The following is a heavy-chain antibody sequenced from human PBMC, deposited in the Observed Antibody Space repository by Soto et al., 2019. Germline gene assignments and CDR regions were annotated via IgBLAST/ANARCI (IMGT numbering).Heavy chain of an antibody. CDR1: GGSISSYY. J-gene: IGHJ5*02. CDR3: ARDRGSYCGGDCYPPYNWFDP. CDR2: IYYSGST. V-gene: IGHV4-59*01. Sequence: SETLSLTCTVSGGSISSYYWSWIRQPPGKGLEWIGYIYYSGSTNYNPSLKSRVTISVDTSKNQFSLKLSSVTAADTAVYYCARDRGSYCGGDCYPPYNWFDPWGQGTLVTV. D-gene: IGHD2-21*02.